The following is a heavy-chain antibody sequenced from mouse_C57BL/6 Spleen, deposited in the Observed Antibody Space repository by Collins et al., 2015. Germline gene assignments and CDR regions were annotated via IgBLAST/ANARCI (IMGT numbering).Heavy chain of an antibody. J-gene: IGHJ2*01. Sequence: QVQLKQSGAELVRPGASVKLSCKASGYTFTDYYXNWVKQRPGQGLEWIARIYPGSGNTYYNERFKGKATLTAEKSSSTAYMQLSSLTSEDSAVYFCARRGEGYYFDYWGPRHHSHSLL. V-gene: IGHV1-76*01. CDR3: ARRGEGYYFDY. CDR1: GYTFTDYY. CDR2: IYPGSGNT.